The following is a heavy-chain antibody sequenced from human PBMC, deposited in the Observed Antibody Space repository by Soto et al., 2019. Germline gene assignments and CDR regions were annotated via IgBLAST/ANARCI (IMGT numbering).Heavy chain of an antibody. J-gene: IGHJ5*02. CDR1: GFSLSTSGMC. CDR2: IDWDDDK. CDR3: ARMLYYYDISGYYVNWFDP. Sequence: SGPTLVNPTQTLTLTCTFSGFSLSTSGMCVSWIRQPPGKALEWLALIDWDDDKYYSTSLKTRLTISKDTSKNQVVLTMTNMDPVDTATYYCARMLYYYDISGYYVNWFDPWGRGTLVTVSS. D-gene: IGHD3-22*01. V-gene: IGHV2-70*01.